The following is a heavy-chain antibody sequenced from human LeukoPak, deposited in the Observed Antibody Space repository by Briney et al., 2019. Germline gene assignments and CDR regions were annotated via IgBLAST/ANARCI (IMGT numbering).Heavy chain of an antibody. CDR3: ARDSSNLYDY. CDR1: GFTFSHYY. D-gene: IGHD1-1*01. Sequence: GGSLRLSCAASGFTFSHYYMSWIRQAPGKGLEWVSYISSSGSILYYADSVKGRFTISRDNAKNSLYLQMNSLRAEDTAVYYCARDSSNLYDYWGQGTLVTVSS. CDR2: ISSSGSIL. V-gene: IGHV3-11*04. J-gene: IGHJ4*02.